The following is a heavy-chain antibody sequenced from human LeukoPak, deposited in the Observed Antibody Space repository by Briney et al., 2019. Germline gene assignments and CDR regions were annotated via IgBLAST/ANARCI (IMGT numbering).Heavy chain of an antibody. CDR2: IYQSGST. V-gene: IGHV4-38-2*01. CDR1: GGSFSGYY. Sequence: PSETLSLTCAVYGGSFSGYYWGWIRQPPGKGLEWIGSIYQSGSTYYNPSLKSRVTISVDTSKNQFSLKLSSVTAADTAVYYCARTATYYSNYYFDYWGQGTLVTVSS. J-gene: IGHJ4*02. CDR3: ARTATYYSNYYFDY. D-gene: IGHD3-22*01.